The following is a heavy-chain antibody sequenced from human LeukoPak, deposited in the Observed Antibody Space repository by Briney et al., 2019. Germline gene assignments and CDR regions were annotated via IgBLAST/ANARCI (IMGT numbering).Heavy chain of an antibody. CDR3: ARAATAGTVDY. CDR1: GFIFSNYW. CDR2: INQDGSET. D-gene: IGHD6-13*01. Sequence: GGSLRLSCAVYGFIFSNYWMSWVRQAPGKGLEWVANINQDGSETYYVDSVKGRFTISRDNAKNSLYLQMNSLRAEDTTVYYCARAATAGTVDYWGQGTLVTVSS. V-gene: IGHV3-7*01. J-gene: IGHJ4*02.